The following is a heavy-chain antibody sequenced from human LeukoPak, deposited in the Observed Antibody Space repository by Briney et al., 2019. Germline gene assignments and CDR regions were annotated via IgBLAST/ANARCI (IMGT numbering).Heavy chain of an antibody. V-gene: IGHV1-69*04. Sequence: SVKVSCKASGGTFSSYAISWMRQAPGQGLEWMGRIIPILGIANYAQKFQGRVTITADKSTSTAYMELSSLRSEDTAVYYCARDGGGIVVVVAATGAFDIWGQGTMVTVSS. CDR2: IIPILGIA. CDR1: GGTFSSYA. J-gene: IGHJ3*02. CDR3: ARDGGGIVVVVAATGAFDI. D-gene: IGHD2-15*01.